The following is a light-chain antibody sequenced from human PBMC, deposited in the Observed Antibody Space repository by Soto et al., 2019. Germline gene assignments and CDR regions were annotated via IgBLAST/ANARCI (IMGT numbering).Light chain of an antibody. V-gene: IGKV1-39*01. CDR2: AAS. CDR1: QSISSY. CDR3: QKNYSTPS. J-gene: IGKJ3*01. Sequence: DIQMTQSPSSLSASVGDRVTITCRASQSISSYLNWYQQKPGKAPNLLIYAASSLQSGVPTRFSGSGSGTDFPLTISSLQPEDFATYYCQKNYSTPSFGPGTKVDIK.